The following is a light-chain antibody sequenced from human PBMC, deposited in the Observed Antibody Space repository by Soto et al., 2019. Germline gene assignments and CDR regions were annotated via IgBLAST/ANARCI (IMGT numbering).Light chain of an antibody. V-gene: IGLV6-57*02. Sequence: NFMLTQPHSVSESPGKTVTISCTGSSGSIASGYVQWYQQRPGSAPTTLIYEDNQRPAGVPERFSGSIDSSSNSASLTISGLRPEDEADDYCQSSDGNNMVFGGGTKLTVL. CDR1: SGSIASGY. J-gene: IGLJ2*01. CDR3: QSSDGNNMV. CDR2: EDN.